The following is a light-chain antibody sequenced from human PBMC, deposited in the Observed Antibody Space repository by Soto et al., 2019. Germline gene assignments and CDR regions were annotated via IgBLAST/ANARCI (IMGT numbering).Light chain of an antibody. CDR3: QKYNSAPFT. CDR1: QDISNY. CDR2: AAS. Sequence: DIQMTQSPSSLSASVGDRVTITCRASQDISNYLAWFQQKPGKVPKLLISAASTLHSGVPSRFSGSVSGTDFTLTINSLQPEDFATYYCQKYNSAPFTFGGGTKVDIK. V-gene: IGKV1-27*01. J-gene: IGKJ4*01.